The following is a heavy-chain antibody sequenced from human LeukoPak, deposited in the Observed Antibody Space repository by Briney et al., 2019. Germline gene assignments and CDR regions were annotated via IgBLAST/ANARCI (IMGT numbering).Heavy chain of an antibody. CDR2: INHIGTT. J-gene: IGHJ6*03. Sequence: SETLSLTCAVNGGSFSGHYWTWIRQPPGKGLEWIGEINHIGTTNNNLSPNSRVTISLDASKSQVSLKLSSVTAADTAVYYCARASRLGTYYFMDVWGNGTTVTVSS. CDR1: GGSFSGHY. CDR3: ARASRLGTYYFMDV. V-gene: IGHV4-34*01. D-gene: IGHD1-7*01.